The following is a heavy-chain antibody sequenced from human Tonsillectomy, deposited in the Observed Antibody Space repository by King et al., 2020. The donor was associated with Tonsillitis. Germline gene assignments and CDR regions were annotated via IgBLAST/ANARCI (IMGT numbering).Heavy chain of an antibody. D-gene: IGHD3-9*01. V-gene: IGHV3-23*01. CDR2: VSGSGGTT. CDR1: GFTFSSYV. CDR3: AKVNYDILTHFDY. J-gene: IGHJ4*02. Sequence: SGGQLVQSGGSLRLSCAASGFTFSSYVMSWVRQAPGKGLEWVSTVSGSGGTTYYADSVKGRFTISRDNSKNTLYLQMNSLRAEDTAIYYCAKVNYDILTHFDYWGQGTLVTVSS.